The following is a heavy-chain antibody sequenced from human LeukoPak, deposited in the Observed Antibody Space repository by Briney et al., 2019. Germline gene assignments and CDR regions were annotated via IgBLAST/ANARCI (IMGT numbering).Heavy chain of an antibody. CDR1: GFTFSSYA. D-gene: IGHD2-2*02. J-gene: IGHJ4*02. CDR3: ATSPVDTVVVPAAIRRGYFDY. V-gene: IGHV3-23*01. CDR2: ISGSGGST. Sequence: GGSLRLSCAASGFTFSSYAMSWVRQAPGKGLEWVSAISGSGGSTYYADSVKGRFTISRDNSKNTLYLQMNSLRAEDTAVYYCATSPVDTVVVPAAIRRGYFDYWGQGTLVTVSS.